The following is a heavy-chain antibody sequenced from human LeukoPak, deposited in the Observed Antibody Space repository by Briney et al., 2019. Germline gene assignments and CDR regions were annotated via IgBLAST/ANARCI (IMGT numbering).Heavy chain of an antibody. V-gene: IGHV3-9*01. CDR2: ISWNSGSI. CDR1: GFTFDDYA. J-gene: IGHJ4*02. Sequence: GRSLRLSCAASGFTFDDYAMHWVRQAPGKGLEWVSGISWNSGSIGYADSVKGRFTIPRDNAKNSLYLQMNSLRAEDTALYYCAKGIYYDSSGYFDYWGQGTLVTVSS. D-gene: IGHD3-22*01. CDR3: AKGIYYDSSGYFDY.